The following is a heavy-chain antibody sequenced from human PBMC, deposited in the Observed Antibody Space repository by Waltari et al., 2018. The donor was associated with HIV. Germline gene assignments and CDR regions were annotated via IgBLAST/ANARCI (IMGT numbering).Heavy chain of an antibody. V-gene: IGHV4-31*03. D-gene: IGHD2-15*01. Sequence: QVQLQESGPGLVKPSQTLSLTCTVSGGSISSGGYYWSWIRQHPGKGLGWIGYIYYSGSTYYNPSLKSRVTISVETSKNQFSLKLTAVTAADTAVYFCARGSENYGVDVWGQGTTVTVSS. CDR2: IYYSGST. CDR3: ARGSENYGVDV. J-gene: IGHJ6*02. CDR1: GGSISSGGYY.